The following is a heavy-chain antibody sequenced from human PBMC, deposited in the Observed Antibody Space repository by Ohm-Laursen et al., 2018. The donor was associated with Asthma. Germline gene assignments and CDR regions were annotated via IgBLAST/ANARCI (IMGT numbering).Heavy chain of an antibody. J-gene: IGHJ4*02. V-gene: IGHV4-39*01. Sequence: TLSLTCPVSGGSISSSYYYWAWIRQPPGKGLEWIGTVYYSGSTYYNPSLKSRVTISVDTSKNQFSLKLSSVTAADTAVYYCARRSGIVDYWGQGTLVTVSS. CDR3: ARRSGIVDY. CDR2: VYYSGST. D-gene: IGHD1-26*01. CDR1: GGSISSSYYY.